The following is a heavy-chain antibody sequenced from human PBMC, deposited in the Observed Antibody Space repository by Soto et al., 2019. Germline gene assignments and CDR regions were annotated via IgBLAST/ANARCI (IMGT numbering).Heavy chain of an antibody. CDR1: GFTFSSYA. CDR2: ISGSGGSI. Sequence: EVQLLESGGGLVQPGGSLRLSCAASGFTFSSYAMSWVRQAPGKGLEWVSAISGSGGSIYYADSVKGRFTISRDNSKNSLHLQINSLRAEDTAAYYCAPTRGLYGSGSYIWGQGTMVTVSS. J-gene: IGHJ3*02. CDR3: APTRGLYGSGSYI. D-gene: IGHD3-10*01. V-gene: IGHV3-23*01.